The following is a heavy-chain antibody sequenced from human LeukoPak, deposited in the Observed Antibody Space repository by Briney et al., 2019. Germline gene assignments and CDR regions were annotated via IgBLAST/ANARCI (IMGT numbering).Heavy chain of an antibody. D-gene: IGHD4-17*01. CDR2: IIPIFGTA. J-gene: IGHJ6*03. Sequence: SVKVSCKASGGTFSSYAISWVRQAPGQGLEWMGGIIPIFGTANYAQKFQGRVTITADGSTSTAYMELSSLRSEDTAVYYCARSATVTTRYYYYMDVWGKGTTVTVSS. CDR3: ARSATVTTRYYYYMDV. CDR1: GGTFSSYA. V-gene: IGHV1-69*01.